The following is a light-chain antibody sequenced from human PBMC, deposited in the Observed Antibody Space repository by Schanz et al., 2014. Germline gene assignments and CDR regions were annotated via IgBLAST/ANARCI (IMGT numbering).Light chain of an antibody. J-gene: IGLJ2*01. CDR3: SSYGGSNFVV. CDR2: EAS. V-gene: IGLV2-14*02. Sequence: QSALTQPASVSGSPGQSITISCTGTSSDIGSYNLVSWYRQHPGKAPKLIIYEASKRPSGVSNRFSGSKSVNTASLTVSGLQAEDEADYYCSSYGGSNFVVFGGGTKLTVL. CDR1: SSDIGSYNL.